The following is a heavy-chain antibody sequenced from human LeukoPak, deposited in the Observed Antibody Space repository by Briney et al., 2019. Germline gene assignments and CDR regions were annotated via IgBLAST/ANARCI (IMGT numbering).Heavy chain of an antibody. CDR3: ARNGFGTACGTGCYFDYMDV. J-gene: IGHJ6*03. D-gene: IGHD2-21*02. V-gene: IGHV4-4*07. CDR2: IYSTGDT. CDR1: GASVSLES. Sequence: SETLSLTCIVSGASVSLESWTCIRQPAGKGREWVGHIYSTGDTTYNLSIQSRLTMSVDKTKNQLSLMLTSVTGAATPVLYCARNGFGTACGTGCYFDYMDVWGKGATVTVSS.